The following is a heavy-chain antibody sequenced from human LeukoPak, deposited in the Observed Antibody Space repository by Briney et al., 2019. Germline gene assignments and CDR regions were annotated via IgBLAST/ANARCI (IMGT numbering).Heavy chain of an antibody. CDR2: ISTTGGYT. J-gene: IGHJ4*02. V-gene: IGHV3-23*01. Sequence: PGGSLRLSCVGSGFSFSTYYMGWVRQTPGKGLEWVSAISTTGGYTEDADSVKGRFTISRDNSQNTLFLQMHSLRAEDTAVYYCAKKPATIKFPFDIWGQGTLVTVSP. CDR3: AKKPATIKFPFDI. CDR1: GFSFSTYY. D-gene: IGHD5-24*01.